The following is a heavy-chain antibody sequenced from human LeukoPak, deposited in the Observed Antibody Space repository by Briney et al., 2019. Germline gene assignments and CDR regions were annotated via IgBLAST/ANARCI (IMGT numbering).Heavy chain of an antibody. J-gene: IGHJ3*02. CDR1: CGSISSGSHY. Sequence: SQTLSLTCTVSCGSISSGSHYWSWIRQPAGKGLEYIGRIYTSDSTNYNPSLKSRVTISVDTSKNQFSLKLSSVTAADTAVYYCAREVLRFLEWLPSYDAFDIWGQGTMVTVSS. CDR2: IYTSDST. D-gene: IGHD3-3*01. V-gene: IGHV4-61*02. CDR3: AREVLRFLEWLPSYDAFDI.